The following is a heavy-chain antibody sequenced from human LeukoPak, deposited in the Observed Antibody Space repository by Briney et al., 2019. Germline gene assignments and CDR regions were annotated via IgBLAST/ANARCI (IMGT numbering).Heavy chain of an antibody. CDR3: ARLGDVEVNGGTLDY. CDR2: IFCTGKS. Sequence: SETLSLTCTVSGYSISSGYYWGWIRQPPGKGLEWIGSIFCTGKSNNNPSLKTRVTVSVDTSKNQFFLKVTSVTVADTAVYFCARLGDVEVNGGTLDYWGRGTLVTVSS. D-gene: IGHD3-16*01. J-gene: IGHJ4*01. CDR1: GYSISSGYY. V-gene: IGHV4-38-2*02.